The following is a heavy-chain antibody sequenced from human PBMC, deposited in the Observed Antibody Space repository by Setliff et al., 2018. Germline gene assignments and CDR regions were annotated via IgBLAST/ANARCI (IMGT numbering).Heavy chain of an antibody. CDR1: GFSLTTTGMC. Sequence: SGPTLVNPTQTLTLTCSFSGFSLTTTGMCVNWIRQPPGKALEWLARIDWDDDKFYTTSLKTRLTISKDTSKNQVVLSMTNMGPADTATYYCARTYHPDDSPGYYSLPDYWGQGTQVTVSS. D-gene: IGHD3-9*01. J-gene: IGHJ4*02. CDR3: ARTYHPDDSPGYYSLPDY. CDR2: IDWDDDK. V-gene: IGHV2-70*17.